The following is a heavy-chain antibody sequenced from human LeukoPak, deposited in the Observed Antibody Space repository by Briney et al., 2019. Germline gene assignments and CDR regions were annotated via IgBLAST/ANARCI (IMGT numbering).Heavy chain of an antibody. V-gene: IGHV3-72*01. CDR3: ARGGPYASNGYYYRPFDY. D-gene: IGHD3-22*01. CDR2: IRNKANSYTT. Sequence: QPGGSLRLSCAASGFTFSDHYMDWVRQTPGKGLEWVGRIRNKANSYTTEYAASVRGRFTISRDDSKNSLYLQMNSLKTEDTAVYYCARGGPYASNGYYYRPFDYWGQGTLVTVSS. CDR1: GFTFSDHY. J-gene: IGHJ4*02.